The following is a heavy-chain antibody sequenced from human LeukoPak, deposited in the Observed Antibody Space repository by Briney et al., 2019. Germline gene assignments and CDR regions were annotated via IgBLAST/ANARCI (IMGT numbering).Heavy chain of an antibody. CDR1: GFTFSSYG. D-gene: IGHD7-27*01. CDR3: ARDLTGYYYYYGMDV. Sequence: PGRSLRFSCAASGFTFSSYGMHWVRQAPGKGLEWVAVIWYDGSNKYYADSVKGRFTISRDNSKNTLYLQMNSLRAEDTAVYYCARDLTGYYYYYGMDVWGQGTTVTVSS. J-gene: IGHJ6*02. V-gene: IGHV3-33*01. CDR2: IWYDGSNK.